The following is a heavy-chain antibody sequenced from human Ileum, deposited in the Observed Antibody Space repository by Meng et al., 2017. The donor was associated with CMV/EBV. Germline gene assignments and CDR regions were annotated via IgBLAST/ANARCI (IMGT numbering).Heavy chain of an antibody. V-gene: IGHV3-30-3*01. D-gene: IGHD1-14*01. J-gene: IGHJ5*02. CDR1: GFSFSSYA. Sequence: ASGFSFSSYAMHWVRQAPGKGLEWVARISYDGSNENYVDSVKGRFSISRDNSKNTLYLQMNGLRAEDTALYSCARSITISGQSRFDPWGQGTLVTVSS. CDR3: ARSITISGQSRFDP. CDR2: ISYDGSNE.